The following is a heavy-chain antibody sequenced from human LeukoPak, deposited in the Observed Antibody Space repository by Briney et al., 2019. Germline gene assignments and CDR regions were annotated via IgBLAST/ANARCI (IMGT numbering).Heavy chain of an antibody. CDR1: GFSLSTSGVG. J-gene: IGHJ3*02. D-gene: IGHD3-9*01. CDR2: IYWDDDK. V-gene: IGHV2-5*02. Sequence: SGPTMVKPTQTLTLTCTFAGFSLSTSGVGAGWIRQPPGKALEWLALIYWDDDKRYSPSLKSRLTITKDTSKNQVVLTMTNMDPVDTATYYCPDRHGIRYFDWLGKPAYQDAFDIWGQGTMVTVSS. CDR3: PDRHGIRYFDWLGKPAYQDAFDI.